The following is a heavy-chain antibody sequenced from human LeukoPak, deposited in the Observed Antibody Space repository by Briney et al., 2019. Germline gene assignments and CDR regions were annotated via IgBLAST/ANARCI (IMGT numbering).Heavy chain of an antibody. J-gene: IGHJ4*02. CDR2: IKQDGSEK. Sequence: GGSLRLSCAASGFTFTHSWMSWVCRAPGKGLEWVANIKQDGSEKYYVDSVEGRFTISRDNAKNSVSLQMNSLRGEDTAVYYCVRALGSSSADYWGQGTLVTVSS. V-gene: IGHV3-7*01. CDR1: GFTFTHSW. CDR3: VRALGSSSADY. D-gene: IGHD6-6*01.